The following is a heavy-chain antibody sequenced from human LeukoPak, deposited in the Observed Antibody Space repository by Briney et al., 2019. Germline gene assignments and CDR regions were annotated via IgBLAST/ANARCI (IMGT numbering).Heavy chain of an antibody. CDR3: VRGPYGASISKWFDP. CDR1: DGSISGYS. V-gene: IGHV4-59*01. J-gene: IGHJ5*02. D-gene: IGHD4/OR15-4a*01. Sequence: SETLSLTCIVSDGSISGYSWSWTRQPPGKGLEWIGYIYYSGDTNYNPSLKNRVTLSVDTSRNQLSLQLSSVTTADTAVYYCVRGPYGASISKWFDPWGQGTLVIVSS. CDR2: IYYSGDT.